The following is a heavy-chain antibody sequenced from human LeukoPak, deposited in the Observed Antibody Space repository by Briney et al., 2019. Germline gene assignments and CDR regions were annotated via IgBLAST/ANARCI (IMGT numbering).Heavy chain of an antibody. CDR1: GGSISSGGYS. Sequence: PSQTLSLTCAVSGGSISSGGYSWSWIRQPPGKGLEWIGYIYHSGSTYYNPSLKSRVTISVDRSKNQFSLKLSSVTAADTAVYYCARDERRIAARPGSPGYWGQGTLVTVSS. V-gene: IGHV4-30-2*01. D-gene: IGHD6-6*01. CDR3: ARDERRIAARPGSPGY. J-gene: IGHJ4*02. CDR2: IYHSGST.